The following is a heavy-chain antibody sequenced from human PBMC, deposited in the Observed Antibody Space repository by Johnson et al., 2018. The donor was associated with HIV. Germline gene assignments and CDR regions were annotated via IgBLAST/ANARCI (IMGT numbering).Heavy chain of an antibody. Sequence: QVPLVESGGGLVQPGGSLSLSCAASGFTFSSYAMHWVRQAPGKGLEWVAVISYDGSHKYSADSVKGRFTISRDNSKNPLYLQMNSLSAEDTAVYYCARDGTWELHRHAFDIWGQGTMVTVSS. CDR1: GFTFSSYA. J-gene: IGHJ3*02. V-gene: IGHV3-30*04. CDR2: ISYDGSHK. CDR3: ARDGTWELHRHAFDI. D-gene: IGHD1-26*01.